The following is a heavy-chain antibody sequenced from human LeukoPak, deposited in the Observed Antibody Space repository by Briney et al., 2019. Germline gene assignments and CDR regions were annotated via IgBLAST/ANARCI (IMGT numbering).Heavy chain of an antibody. V-gene: IGHV4-59*01. D-gene: IGHD3/OR15-3a*01. CDR3: ARDLGLGNWFDP. CDR1: GGSISSYY. J-gene: IGHJ5*02. Sequence: SETLSLTCTVSGGSISSYYWSWIRQPPGKGLEWIGYIYYSGSTNYNPSLKRRVTISVDTSKNQFSLKLSSVTAADTAVYYCARDLGLGNWFDPWGQGTPVTVSS. CDR2: IYYSGST.